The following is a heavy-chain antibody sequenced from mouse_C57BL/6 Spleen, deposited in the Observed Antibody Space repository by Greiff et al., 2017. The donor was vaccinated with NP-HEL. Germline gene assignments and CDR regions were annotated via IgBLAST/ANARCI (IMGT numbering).Heavy chain of an antibody. D-gene: IGHD2-4*01. CDR2: IWGDGST. V-gene: IGHV2-3*01. CDR1: GFSLTSYG. CDR3: AKHYDYYFDD. Sequence: QVHVKQSGPGLVAPSQSLSITCTVSGFSLTSYGVSWVRQPPGKGLEWLGVIWGDGSTNYHSAPISRLSISKYNTKSQVVLKLNSLQTDDTATYYCAKHYDYYFDDWGQGTTLTVSS. J-gene: IGHJ2*01.